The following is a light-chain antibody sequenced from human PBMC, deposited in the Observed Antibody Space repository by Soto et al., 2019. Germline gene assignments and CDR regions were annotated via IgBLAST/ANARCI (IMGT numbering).Light chain of an antibody. CDR2: EVS. CDR1: SSDVGSYNY. CDR3: SSYTSSSTL. J-gene: IGLJ1*01. Sequence: QSALTQPASVSGPPGQSITISCTGTSSDVGSYNYVSWYQQHPGKAPKLMIYEVSDRPSGISSRFSGSKSGNTASLTISGLQTEDKADYYCSSYTSSSTLFGTGTKVTV. V-gene: IGLV2-14*01.